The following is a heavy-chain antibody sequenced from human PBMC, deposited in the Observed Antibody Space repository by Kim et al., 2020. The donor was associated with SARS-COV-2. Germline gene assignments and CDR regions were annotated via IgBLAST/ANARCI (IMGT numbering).Heavy chain of an antibody. D-gene: IGHD2-2*01. V-gene: IGHV3-23*01. J-gene: IGHJ4*02. CDR2: ISGGSDDT. Sequence: GGSLRLSCPASGFPFSNYAMTWVRQAPGKGLEWVSGISGGSDDTFYADSVRGRFTISTDKSKNTLYLQMSGLRAEDTAIYYCAKGRCSYGTRDVDYWGQG. CDR3: AKGRCSYGTRDVDY. CDR1: GFPFSNYA.